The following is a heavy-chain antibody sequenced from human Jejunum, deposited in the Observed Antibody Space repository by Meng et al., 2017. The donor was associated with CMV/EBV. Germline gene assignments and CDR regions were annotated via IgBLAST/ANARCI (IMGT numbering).Heavy chain of an antibody. V-gene: IGHV4-39*07. CDR3: ARDHLTQITDAGLGYLRLDP. D-gene: IGHD1-20*01. J-gene: IGHJ5*02. Sequence: WVWIRPPPGKGLEWIGSLYYTGYTHYRPSLKSRLTMSVDTSKNQFSLKLSSVTAADTAVYYCARDHLTQITDAGLGYLRLDPWGQGTRVTVSS. CDR2: LYYTGYT.